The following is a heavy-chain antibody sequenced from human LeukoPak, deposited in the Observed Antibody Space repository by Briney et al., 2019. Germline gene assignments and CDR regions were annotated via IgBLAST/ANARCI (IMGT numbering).Heavy chain of an antibody. D-gene: IGHD1-14*01. V-gene: IGHV3-23*01. J-gene: IGHJ6*02. CDR1: EFTFSSFA. Sequence: GGSLRLSCAASEFTFSSFAMQWVRQALGKGLEWVSGITVSGGTTYYTNSVKGRFTISRDNSKNTLYLQMNSLRAEDTAVYYCAKYLTARGPPYALDVWGQGTTVTVSS. CDR3: AKYLTARGPPYALDV. CDR2: ITVSGGTT.